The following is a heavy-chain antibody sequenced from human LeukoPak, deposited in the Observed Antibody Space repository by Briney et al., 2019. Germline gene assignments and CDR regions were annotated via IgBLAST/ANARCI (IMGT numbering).Heavy chain of an antibody. CDR1: GGTFSSYA. V-gene: IGHV1-69*13. Sequence: GASVKVSCKASGGTFSSYAISWVRQAPGQGLEWMGGIIPIFGTANYAQKFQGRVTITADESTSTAYMELSSLRSEDTAVYYCARDGYCSGGSCEPGFDYWGQGTLVTVSS. CDR3: ARDGYCSGGSCEPGFDY. D-gene: IGHD2-15*01. J-gene: IGHJ4*02. CDR2: IIPIFGTA.